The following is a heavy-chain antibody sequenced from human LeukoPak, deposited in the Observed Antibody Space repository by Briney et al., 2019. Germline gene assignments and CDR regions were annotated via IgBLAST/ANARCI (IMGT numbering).Heavy chain of an antibody. Sequence: PGGSLRLSCAASEFTFSGSAMHWVRQASGKGLEWVGRIRSKANSYATAYAASVKGRFTISRDDSKNTAYLQMNSLKTEDTAVYYCTRQGPGYSSGFDDYWGQGTLVTVSS. CDR3: TRQGPGYSSGFDDY. V-gene: IGHV3-73*01. J-gene: IGHJ4*02. CDR1: EFTFSGSA. D-gene: IGHD6-19*01. CDR2: IRSKANSYAT.